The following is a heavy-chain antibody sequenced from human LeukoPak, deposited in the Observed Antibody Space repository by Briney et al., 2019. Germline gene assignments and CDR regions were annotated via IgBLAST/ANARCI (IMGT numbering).Heavy chain of an antibody. J-gene: IGHJ4*02. V-gene: IGHV3-7*01. CDR1: GFTFSTYW. CDR3: ARGPEYMSPFDY. CDR2: IKQDGSDK. D-gene: IGHD1-14*01. Sequence: PGGSLRLSCAASGFTFSTYWMDWVRQAPGKGLEWVANIKQDGSDKHYVDSVKGRFTISRDNANNSLYLQMNSLRAEDTAVYYCARGPEYMSPFDYCGQGALITVSS.